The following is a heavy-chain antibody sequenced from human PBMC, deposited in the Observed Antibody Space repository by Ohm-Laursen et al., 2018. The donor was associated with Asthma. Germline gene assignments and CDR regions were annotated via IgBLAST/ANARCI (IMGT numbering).Heavy chain of an antibody. D-gene: IGHD3-3*01. CDR1: GYTFTSYG. V-gene: IGHV1-18*04. Sequence: SVKVSCKASGYTFTSYGISWVRQAPGQGLEWMGWISAYNGNTNYAQKLQGRVTMTTDTSTSTAYMELRSLRSDDTAVYYCARERGITIFGVVSNYFDNWGQGTLVTVSS. CDR3: ARERGITIFGVVSNYFDN. CDR2: ISAYNGNT. J-gene: IGHJ4*02.